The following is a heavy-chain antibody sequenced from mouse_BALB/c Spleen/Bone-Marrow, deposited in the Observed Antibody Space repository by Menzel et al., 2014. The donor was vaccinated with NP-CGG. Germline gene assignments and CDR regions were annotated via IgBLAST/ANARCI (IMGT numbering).Heavy chain of an antibody. CDR3: AKWDYYGYNDAMDY. V-gene: IGHV2-3*01. CDR1: GFSLTNYG. CDR2: ILGDGST. D-gene: IGHD1-2*01. J-gene: IGHJ4*01. Sequence: VQGVESGPGLVAPSQSLSITCTVSGFSLTNYGVSWVRQPPGKGLEWLGVILGDGSTNYHSALISRLSISKDTSKSQVFLKLNILQTDDTATYYCAKWDYYGYNDAMDYWGQGPSVTVSS.